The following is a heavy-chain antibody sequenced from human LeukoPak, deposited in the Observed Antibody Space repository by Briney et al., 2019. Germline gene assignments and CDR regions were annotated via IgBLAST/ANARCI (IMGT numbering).Heavy chain of an antibody. J-gene: IGHJ4*02. D-gene: IGHD6-19*01. CDR3: AFRHEGIAVDGSDY. Sequence: GGSVRLSCAASGFTFSIYSMNWVRQAPGKGLEWVSVMYTLGNTNYADSVRGRFTISRDNSKNTLYLQMNSLRAEDTAVYYCAFRHEGIAVDGSDYWGQGTLVTVSS. CDR1: GFTFSIYS. V-gene: IGHV3-66*01. CDR2: MYTLGNT.